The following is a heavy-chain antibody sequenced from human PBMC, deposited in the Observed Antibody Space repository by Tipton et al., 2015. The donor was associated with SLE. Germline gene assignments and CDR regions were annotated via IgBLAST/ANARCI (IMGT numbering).Heavy chain of an antibody. CDR3: ARDESGFKDFFDY. J-gene: IGHJ4*02. D-gene: IGHD5-12*01. Sequence: QSGAEVKKPGASVKVSCKASGYTLTNYGFSWVRQAPGQGLEWMGWIGADNGNANYALKFQGRVTMTRDKTTSTAYMELRSLRSDDTAIYYCARDESGFKDFFDYWGQGTLVTVSS. CDR2: IGADNGNA. CDR1: GYTLTNYG. V-gene: IGHV1-18*01.